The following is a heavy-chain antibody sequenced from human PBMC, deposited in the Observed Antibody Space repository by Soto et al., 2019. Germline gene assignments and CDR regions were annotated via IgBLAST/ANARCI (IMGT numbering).Heavy chain of an antibody. D-gene: IGHD2-15*01. CDR3: ASGDNCSGGRCYCGRWFDP. CDR1: GYTFTNFA. CDR2: INAGNGNT. J-gene: IGHJ5*02. Sequence: ASVKVSCKASGYTFTNFAVHWLRQAPGQRLEWMGWINAGNGNTKYSQKFQGRVTITRDTYASTAYMELSSLRSADTAVYYCASGDNCSGGRCYCGRWFDPWGQGTLVTVSS. V-gene: IGHV1-3*01.